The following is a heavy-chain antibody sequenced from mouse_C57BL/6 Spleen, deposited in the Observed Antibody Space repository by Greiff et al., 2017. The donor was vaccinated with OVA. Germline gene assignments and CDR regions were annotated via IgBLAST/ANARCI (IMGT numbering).Heavy chain of an antibody. J-gene: IGHJ4*01. CDR1: GYTFTSYW. V-gene: IGHV1-74*01. CDR3: AMQIYYGNDENYAMDY. D-gene: IGHD2-2*01. Sequence: VQLQQPGAELVKPGASVKVSCKASGYTFTSYWMHWVKQRPGQGLEWIGRIHPSDSDTNYNQKFKGKAPLPVDKSSSTAYMQLSSLTSEDSAVYYCAMQIYYGNDENYAMDYWGQGTSVTVAS. CDR2: IHPSDSDT.